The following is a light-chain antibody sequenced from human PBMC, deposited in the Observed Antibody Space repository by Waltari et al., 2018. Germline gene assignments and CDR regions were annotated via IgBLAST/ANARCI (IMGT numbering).Light chain of an antibody. CDR1: QSISTY. CDR3: QQYYDYLRT. J-gene: IGKJ1*01. Sequence: DIQMTQSPSSLSASVGDRVTITCRASQSISTYLNWYQQKPGKAPKLLIYAASSLQSGVPSRFSGSGSGTDFTLSISCLQSEDFATYYCQQYYDYLRTFGQGTKVEIK. V-gene: IGKV1-39*01. CDR2: AAS.